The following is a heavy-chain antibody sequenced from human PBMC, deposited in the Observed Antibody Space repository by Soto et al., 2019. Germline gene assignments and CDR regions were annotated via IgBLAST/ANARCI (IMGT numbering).Heavy chain of an antibody. J-gene: IGHJ4*02. CDR2: VYCSGTT. D-gene: IGHD4-17*01. CDR3: ARTTAVPNTLRSRYFFDY. V-gene: IGHV4-61*01. CDR1: GGSVSDKTYY. Sequence: SETLSLTCSVSGGSVSDKTYYWSWIRQPPGKRLEWIGYVYCSGTTNYNPSLKSRVTISVDLSKNRFSLRLSSVTTADTALYYCARTTAVPNTLRSRYFFDYWGQGTLVTV.